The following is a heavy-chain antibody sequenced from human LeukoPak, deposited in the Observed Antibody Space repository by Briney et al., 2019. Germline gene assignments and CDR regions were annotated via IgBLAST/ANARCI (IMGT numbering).Heavy chain of an antibody. CDR2: INPNSGGT. CDR1: GYTFTGYY. CDR3: ARDYYGSGTWFQHNWFDP. Sequence: GASVKVSCKASGYTFTGYYMHWVRQAPGQGLEWMGWINPNSGGTNYAQKFRGRVTMTRDTSISTAYMELSRLRSDDTAVYYCARDYYGSGTWFQHNWFDPWGQGTLVTVSS. D-gene: IGHD3-10*01. V-gene: IGHV1-2*02. J-gene: IGHJ5*02.